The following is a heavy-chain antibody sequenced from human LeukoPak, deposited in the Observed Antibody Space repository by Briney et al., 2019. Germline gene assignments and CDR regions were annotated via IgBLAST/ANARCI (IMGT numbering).Heavy chain of an antibody. CDR2: IKQDGPEK. J-gene: IGHJ4*02. V-gene: IGHV3-7*01. D-gene: IGHD2-2*01. CDR1: GVIFSSYW. Sequence: PGGSLRLSCAASGVIFSSYWMSWASQAPGKGIECVDKIKQDGPEKYYVESVKGRFTMSRDNTKYSLYLQMNSLRAEDTAVYYCAKLYYDQLLWGDYFVYWGQGTLVTVAS. CDR3: AKLYYDQLLWGDYFVY.